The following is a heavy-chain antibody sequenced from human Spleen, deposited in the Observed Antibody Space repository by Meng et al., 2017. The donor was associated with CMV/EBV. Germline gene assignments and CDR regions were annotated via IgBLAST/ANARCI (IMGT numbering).Heavy chain of an antibody. CDR1: GGSISSYY. CDR2: IYYSGST. V-gene: IGHV4-59*12. CDR3: AGTTGDIVVVVAWRISNAFDI. J-gene: IGHJ3*02. Sequence: SETLSLTCTVSGGSISSYYWSWIRQPPGKGLEWIGYIYYSGSTNYNPSLKSRVTISVDTSKNQFSLKLSSVTAADTAVYYCAGTTGDIVVVVAWRISNAFDIWGQGTMVTVSS. D-gene: IGHD2-15*01.